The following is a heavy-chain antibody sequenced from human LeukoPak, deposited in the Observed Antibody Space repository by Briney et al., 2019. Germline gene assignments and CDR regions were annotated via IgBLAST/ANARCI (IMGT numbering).Heavy chain of an antibody. CDR3: ARATSSSSSFGYYYYYMDV. V-gene: IGHV3-20*04. Sequence: GGSLRLSCAASGFTFDDYGMSWVRQAPGKGLEWAPGIIWNGGSTGYADSVKGRFTISRDNAKNSLYLQMNSLRAEDTALYYCARATSSSSSFGYYYYYMDVWGKGTTVTVSS. D-gene: IGHD6-6*01. CDR1: GFTFDDYG. J-gene: IGHJ6*03. CDR2: IIWNGGST.